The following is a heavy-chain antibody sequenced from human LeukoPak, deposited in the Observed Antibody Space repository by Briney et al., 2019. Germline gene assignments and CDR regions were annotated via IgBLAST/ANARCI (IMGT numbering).Heavy chain of an antibody. CDR2: IRYDGSNK. D-gene: IGHD2-2*01. CDR3: AKDMAVVVPAASRAFDI. CDR1: GFTFSSYG. J-gene: IGHJ3*02. Sequence: GGSLRLSCAASGFTFSSYGMHWVRQAPGKGLEGVAFIRYDGSNKYYADSVKGRFTISRDNSKNTLYLQMSSLRAEDTAVYYCAKDMAVVVPAASRAFDIWGQGTMVTVSS. V-gene: IGHV3-30*02.